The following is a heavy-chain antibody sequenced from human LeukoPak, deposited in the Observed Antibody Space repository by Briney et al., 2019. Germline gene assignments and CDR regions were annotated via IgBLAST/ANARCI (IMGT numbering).Heavy chain of an antibody. V-gene: IGHV3-30*18. CDR1: GFTFSSYG. CDR3: AKLGKMATITYSGDY. CDR2: ISYDGSNK. D-gene: IGHD5-24*01. J-gene: IGHJ4*02. Sequence: PGGSLRLSCAASGFTFSSYGMHWVRQAPGKGLEWVAVISYDGSNKYYADSVKGRFTISRDNSKNTLYLQMNSLRAVDTAVYYCAKLGKMATITYSGDYWGQGTLVTVSS.